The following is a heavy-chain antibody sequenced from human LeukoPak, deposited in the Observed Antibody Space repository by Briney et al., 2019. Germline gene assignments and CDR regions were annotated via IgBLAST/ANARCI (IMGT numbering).Heavy chain of an antibody. V-gene: IGHV3-30*02. J-gene: IGHJ5*02. Sequence: GGSLRLSCVPSGFTFSTYGMLWVRQAPGKELEWVAFIRYDGSNEYYADSVKGRFTISRDNSKNTLYLQMNSLGAEDTAVYYCAKDLTGITAAWGQATLVTVSS. CDR3: AKDLTGITAA. CDR1: GFTFSTYG. D-gene: IGHD6-13*01. CDR2: IRYDGSNE.